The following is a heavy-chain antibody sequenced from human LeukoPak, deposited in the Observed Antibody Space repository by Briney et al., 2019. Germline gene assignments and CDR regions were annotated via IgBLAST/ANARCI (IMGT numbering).Heavy chain of an antibody. J-gene: IGHJ1*01. CDR2: INSDGRST. D-gene: IGHD4-17*01. CDR1: GFTFSSYW. CDR3: ARGAYGDYVVEYFQH. Sequence: GGSLRLSCVASGFTFSSYWMHWVRQAPGKGLWWGSRINSDGRSTSYADSVKGRFTISRDNAKNTLYLQMNSLRAEDTAVYYCARGAYGDYVVEYFQHWGQGTLVTVSS. V-gene: IGHV3-74*01.